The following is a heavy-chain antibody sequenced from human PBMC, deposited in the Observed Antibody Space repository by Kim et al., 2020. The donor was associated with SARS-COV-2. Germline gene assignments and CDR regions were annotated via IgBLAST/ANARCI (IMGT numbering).Heavy chain of an antibody. D-gene: IGHD2-21*02. CDR1: GFTFSSYV. CDR2: ITGGGEKM. CDR3: AKEVTAMTSRLGFIDY. Sequence: GGSLRLSCAASGFTFSSYVMTWVRQAPGKGLQWVSSITGGGEKMYYTDSVKGRFSISRDNSKNTVYLQMSSLGTEDTAIYYCAKEVTAMTSRLGFIDYWGQGTLVTVSS. V-gene: IGHV3-23*01. J-gene: IGHJ4*02.